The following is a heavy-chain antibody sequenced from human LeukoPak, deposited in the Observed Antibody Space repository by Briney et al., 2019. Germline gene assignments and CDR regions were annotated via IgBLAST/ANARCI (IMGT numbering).Heavy chain of an antibody. CDR2: IYSGGST. V-gene: IGHV3-66*01. CDR3: ARDTRYCSGGSCQNDAFDI. D-gene: IGHD2-15*01. CDR1: GFTVSSNY. J-gene: IGHJ3*02. Sequence: PGGSLRLSCAASGFTVSSNYMSWVRQAPGMGLEWVSLIYSGGSTYYADSVKGRFTISRDNSKNTLYLQMNSLRAEDTAVYYCARDTRYCSGGSCQNDAFDIWGQGTMVTVSS.